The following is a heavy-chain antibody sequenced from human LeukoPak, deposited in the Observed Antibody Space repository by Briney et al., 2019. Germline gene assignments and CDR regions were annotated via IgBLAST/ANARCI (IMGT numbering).Heavy chain of an antibody. CDR1: GYTFSTYG. D-gene: IGHD6-13*01. Sequence: ASVRVSCKASGYTFSTYGISWVRQAPGQGLEWMGWTSTYNDNTKYAQNLQGRVTMTTDTPTSTAYMELRSLRSDDTAVYYCARDMVGLAADGNWFDPWGQGTLVTVSS. V-gene: IGHV1-18*01. CDR2: TSTYNDNT. CDR3: ARDMVGLAADGNWFDP. J-gene: IGHJ5*02.